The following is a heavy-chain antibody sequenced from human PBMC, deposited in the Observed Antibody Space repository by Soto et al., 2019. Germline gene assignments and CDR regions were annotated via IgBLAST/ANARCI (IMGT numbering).Heavy chain of an antibody. CDR3: ASSSGSYWQLDY. J-gene: IGHJ4*02. CDR2: INAGNGNT. CDR1: GYTFTSYA. Sequence: ASVKVSCKASGYTFTSYAMHWVRQAPGQRLEWMGWINAGNGNTKYSQKFQGRVTITRDTSASTAYMELSSLRSEDTAVYYCASSSGSYWQLDYWGQGTLLTVSS. D-gene: IGHD1-26*01. V-gene: IGHV1-3*01.